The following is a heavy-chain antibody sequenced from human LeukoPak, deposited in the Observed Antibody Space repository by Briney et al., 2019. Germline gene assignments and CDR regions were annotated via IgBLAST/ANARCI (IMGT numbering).Heavy chain of an antibody. CDR3: ARSEPLLWFGELSMGPSDY. V-gene: IGHV4-61*08. D-gene: IGHD3-10*01. CDR1: GGSISSGGYY. CDR2: IYYSGST. J-gene: IGHJ4*02. Sequence: ASETLSLTCTVSGGSISSGGYYWSWIRQHPGKGLEWIGYIYYSGSTNYNPSLKSRVTISVDTSKNQFSLKLSSVTAADTAVYYCARSEPLLWFGELSMGPSDYWGQGTLVTVSS.